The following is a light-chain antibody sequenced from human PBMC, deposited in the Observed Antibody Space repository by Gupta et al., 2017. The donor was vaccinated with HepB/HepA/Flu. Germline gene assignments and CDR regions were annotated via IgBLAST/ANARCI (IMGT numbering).Light chain of an antibody. Sequence: DIVMTQSPLSLPVTPGEPASISCRSSQSLLHSDGYTYLDWYLQKPGQSPQLLIYLVSKRASGVPDRFSGSGSGTDFTLKSSRVEAEDVGVYYCMQDRQTRTFGHGTTVNIK. CDR2: LVS. J-gene: IGKJ3*01. V-gene: IGKV2-28*01. CDR1: QSLLHSDGYTY. CDR3: MQDRQTRT.